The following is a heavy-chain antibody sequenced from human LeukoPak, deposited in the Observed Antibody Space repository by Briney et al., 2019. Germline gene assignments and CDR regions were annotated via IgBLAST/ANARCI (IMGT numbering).Heavy chain of an antibody. D-gene: IGHD3-10*01. J-gene: IGHJ4*02. Sequence: GASVKVSCKVSGYTLTELSMHWVRQAPGKGLEWMGGFDPEDGETIYAQKFQGRVTTTEDTSTDTAYMELSSLRSEDTAVYYCATSSLPDYYGSGSYYNFDYWGQGTLVTVSS. CDR2: FDPEDGET. V-gene: IGHV1-24*01. CDR1: GYTLTELS. CDR3: ATSSLPDYYGSGSYYNFDY.